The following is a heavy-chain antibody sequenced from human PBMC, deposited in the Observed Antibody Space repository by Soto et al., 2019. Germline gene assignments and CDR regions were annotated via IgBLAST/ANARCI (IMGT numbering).Heavy chain of an antibody. CDR1: AGTFSAYV. J-gene: IGHJ4*02. V-gene: IGHV1-69*01. Sequence: QVQLVQSGAEVKKPGSSVKVSCKASAGTFSAYVFSWVRQAPGQGLEWVGEIIPIFGTAKYAQKFEGRVTLTADESTNPADMDLNTLRSEDTAVYYCARGWVRGAVAGPTGPLDYWGQGTLVTVSS. CDR3: ARGWVRGAVAGPTGPLDY. D-gene: IGHD6-19*01. CDR2: IIPIFGTA.